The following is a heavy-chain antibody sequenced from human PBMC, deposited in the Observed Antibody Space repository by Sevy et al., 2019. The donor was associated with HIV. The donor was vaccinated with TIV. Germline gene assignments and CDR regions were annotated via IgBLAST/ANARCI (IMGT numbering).Heavy chain of an antibody. CDR3: ARDLEFYDSGDYGPAFMPDF. Sequence: GGSLRLSCAASGFPVSSNYMSWVRQAPGKGLEWVAVIWFDGSNTYYADSVKGRFTISRDIAKNTLHLQMNSLRAEDTAVYYCARDLEFYDSGDYGPAFMPDFWGHGTLVTVSS. J-gene: IGHJ4*01. V-gene: IGHV3-33*08. CDR1: GFPVSSNY. D-gene: IGHD4-17*01. CDR2: IWFDGSNT.